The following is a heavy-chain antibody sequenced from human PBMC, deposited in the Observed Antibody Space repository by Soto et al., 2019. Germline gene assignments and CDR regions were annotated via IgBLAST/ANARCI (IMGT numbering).Heavy chain of an antibody. CDR2: ISDDGSSK. V-gene: IGHV3-30*18. CDR1: GFTFSSYG. D-gene: IGHD2-15*01. CDR3: AKRQYCSGGSCYYYYYGMDV. Sequence: QVQLVESGGGLVQPGRSLRLSCAASGFTFSSYGMHWVRQAPGKGLEWVAVISDDGSSKYYADSVKGRFTISRDNSKNPLYRQMNSLRAEDTAVYYCAKRQYCSGGSCYYYYYGMDVWGQVPTVTVSS. J-gene: IGHJ6*02.